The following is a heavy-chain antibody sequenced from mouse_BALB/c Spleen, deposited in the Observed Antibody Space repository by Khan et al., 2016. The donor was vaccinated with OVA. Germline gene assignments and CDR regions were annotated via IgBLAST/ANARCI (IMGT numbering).Heavy chain of an antibody. V-gene: IGHV14-3*02. CDR1: GFNIKDTY. D-gene: IGHD2-1*01. J-gene: IGHJ3*02. CDR2: IDPANGNT. Sequence: VQLKESGAELVKPGASVKLSCTASGFNIKDTYMHWVKQRPEQGLEWIGRIDPANGNTKYDPKFQGKATITADTSSNTAYLQLSSLTSEDTAVYYGAMEGNYHAPCGYWGQGTLVTVSA. CDR3: AMEGNYHAPCGY.